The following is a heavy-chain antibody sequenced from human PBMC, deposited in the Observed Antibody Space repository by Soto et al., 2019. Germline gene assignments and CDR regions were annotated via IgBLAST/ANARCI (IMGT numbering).Heavy chain of an antibody. V-gene: IGHV3-33*01. CDR1: GFSFSSSG. D-gene: IGHD1-26*01. CDR3: ASSSGSYFAAFYDT. J-gene: IGHJ5*02. Sequence: QAQLEESGGGVVQPGTSLRLPCAASGFSFSSSGMHWVRQAPGKGLEWVAAIWDDGGNKYYADSVRGRFTISRDNSKNTLFLQMNSLRAEDTALYYCASSSGSYFAAFYDTCGQGTLVSVSS. CDR2: IWDDGGNK.